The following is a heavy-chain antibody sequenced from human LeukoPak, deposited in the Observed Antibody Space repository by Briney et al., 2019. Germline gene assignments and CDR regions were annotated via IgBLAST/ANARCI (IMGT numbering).Heavy chain of an antibody. CDR2: ISSSSSTI. V-gene: IGHV3-48*01. CDR3: ARGNWEPADY. D-gene: IGHD1-26*01. Sequence: PGGSLRLSCAASGVTFSSYSMNWVRQAPGKGLEWVSYISSSSSTIYYADSVKGRFTISRDNAKNSLYLQMNSLRVEDTAVYYCARGNWEPADYWGQGTLVTVSS. CDR1: GVTFSSYS. J-gene: IGHJ4*02.